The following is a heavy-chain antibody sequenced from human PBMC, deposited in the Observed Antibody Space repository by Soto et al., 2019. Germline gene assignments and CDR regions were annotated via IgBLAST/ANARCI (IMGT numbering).Heavy chain of an antibody. V-gene: IGHV3-23*01. CDR3: ARDSYGRYCSSTSCYGGWFDP. CDR1: GFTFSNYG. Sequence: PGGSLRLSCAASGFTFSNYGMSWVRPAPGKGLEWVSVMSGSGDDAYYADSVKGRFTISRDNSKNMLYLQMNSLRAEDTAVYYCARDSYGRYCSSTSCYGGWFDPWGQGTLVTVSS. D-gene: IGHD2-2*01. CDR2: MSGSGDDA. J-gene: IGHJ5*02.